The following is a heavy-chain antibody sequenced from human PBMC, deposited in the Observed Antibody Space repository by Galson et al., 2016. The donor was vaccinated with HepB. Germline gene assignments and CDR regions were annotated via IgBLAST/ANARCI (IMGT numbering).Heavy chain of an antibody. D-gene: IGHD2-15*01. CDR2: LSLDRDRI. CDR3: GKDLLPGGLDV. V-gene: IGHV3-9*02. CDR1: GFTPELYA. Sequence: SLRLSCAVSGFTPELYAMHWVRLVPGKGLEWVAGLSLDRDRIDYSDSVKGRFTVSRDIAKTVVYLQMNSLRIEDSALYYCGKDLLPGGLDVWGQGTTVTVSS. J-gene: IGHJ6*02.